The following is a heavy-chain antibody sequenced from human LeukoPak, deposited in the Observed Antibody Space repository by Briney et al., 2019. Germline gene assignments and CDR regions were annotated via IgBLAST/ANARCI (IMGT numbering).Heavy chain of an antibody. CDR3: ARDYRSSSGRSIDY. V-gene: IGHV3-7*01. Sequence: GGSLRLSCAASGFTFSNYWMSWVRQAPGKGLEWVANIKQDGSEKYYVDSVKGRFTISRGNAKNSLYLQMNSLRAEDTAVYYCARDYRSSSGRSIDYWGQGTLVTVSS. D-gene: IGHD6-6*01. J-gene: IGHJ4*02. CDR2: IKQDGSEK. CDR1: GFTFSNYW.